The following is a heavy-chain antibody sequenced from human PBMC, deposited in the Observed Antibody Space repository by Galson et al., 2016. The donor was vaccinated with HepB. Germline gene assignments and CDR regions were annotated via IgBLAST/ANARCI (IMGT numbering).Heavy chain of an antibody. CDR1: GFTFSNYA. D-gene: IGHD6-13*01. J-gene: IGHJ4*02. CDR3: AKDGFIAAVSTGSKY. CDR2: ISGSGDNT. V-gene: IGHV3-23*01. Sequence: SLRLSCAASGFTFSNYAMSWVRQAPEKGLEWVSAISGSGDNTYYAESVKGRFTISRDNSKNTMYLQMNSLRAEDTAVYYCAKDGFIAAVSTGSKYWGQGTLVTVSS.